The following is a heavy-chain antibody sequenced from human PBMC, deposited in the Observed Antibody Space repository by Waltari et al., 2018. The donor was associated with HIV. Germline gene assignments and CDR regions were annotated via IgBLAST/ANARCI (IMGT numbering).Heavy chain of an antibody. Sequence: QVHLQQWGTGLLKPSGTLSLKCAIYGTSFSGYYWSWIRQSPTKGLEWIGEVSYSGATNYNPSFEGRVSISADTSKNQLSLNLTSLTAADTGVYFCARGSQHHDLWGQGTLVAVS. J-gene: IGHJ5*02. CDR1: GTSFSGYY. CDR2: VSYSGAT. CDR3: ARGSQHHDL. V-gene: IGHV4-34*01.